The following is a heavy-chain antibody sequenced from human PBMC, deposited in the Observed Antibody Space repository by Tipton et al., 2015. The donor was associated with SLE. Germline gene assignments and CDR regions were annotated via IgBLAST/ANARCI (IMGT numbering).Heavy chain of an antibody. CDR1: GGSISSYY. D-gene: IGHD3-22*01. CDR2: IYTSGST. J-gene: IGHJ2*01. CDR3: ARSYDSSEDWYFDL. V-gene: IGHV4-4*07. Sequence: TLSLTCTVSGGSISSYYWSWIRQPAGKGLEWIGRIYTSGSTNYNPSLKSRVTMSVDTSKNQFSLKLSSVTAADTAVYYCARSYDSSEDWYFDLWGRGTLVPVSS.